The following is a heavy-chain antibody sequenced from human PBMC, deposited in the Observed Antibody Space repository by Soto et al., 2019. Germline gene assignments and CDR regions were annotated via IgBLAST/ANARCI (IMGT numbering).Heavy chain of an antibody. CDR2: MYYSGSS. J-gene: IGHJ4*02. CDR1: GGSISSRTFW. D-gene: IGHD4-4*01. CDR3: ARHPRDDYNYGGSGIFDY. V-gene: IGHV4-39*01. Sequence: QLQLQESGPGLVKPSETLSLTCSVSGGSISSRTFWWAWLRQPPGKGLEWIGDMYYSGSSYSSPSLKIRVPLSVDTSQNQLALKLNSVTAADTAVYYCARHPRDDYNYGGSGIFDYWGQGTLVTVSS.